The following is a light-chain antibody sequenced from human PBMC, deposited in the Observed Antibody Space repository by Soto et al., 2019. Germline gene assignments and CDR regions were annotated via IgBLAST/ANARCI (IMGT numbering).Light chain of an antibody. CDR2: AAS. CDR1: ESIRTW. V-gene: IGKV1-5*03. CDR3: QQYCSHST. J-gene: IGKJ1*01. Sequence: IQMTQSPSTLYASVGDRVTITCRASESIRTWLAWYQQKPGKAPKLLIYAASTLESGVPSRFSGSGSATEFTLTISSLQSDDFATYYCQQYCSHSTFGQGTEVEIK.